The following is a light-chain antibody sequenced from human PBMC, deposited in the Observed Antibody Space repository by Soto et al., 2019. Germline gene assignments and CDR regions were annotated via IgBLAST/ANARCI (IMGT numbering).Light chain of an antibody. V-gene: IGKV1-39*01. CDR1: QSISIY. J-gene: IGKJ4*01. CDR2: AAS. CDR3: QQSYSTPRLT. Sequence: DIQMTQSPSSLSASVGDRVTITCRASQSISIYLNWYQQKPGKAPKFLIYAASSLQSGVPSRFSGSGSGTDFTLTISSLQPEDFATYYCQQSYSTPRLTFGGGPKVEIK.